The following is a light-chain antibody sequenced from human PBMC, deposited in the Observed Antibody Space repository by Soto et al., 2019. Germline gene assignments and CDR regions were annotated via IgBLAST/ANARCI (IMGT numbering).Light chain of an antibody. CDR1: QSVTSN. V-gene: IGKV3-15*01. J-gene: IGKJ1*01. Sequence: EIVMTRSPATLSVSPGERATLTCSASQSVTSNLAWYQQNPGQAPRLLIYGASTRATGIPARFSGSRSGTEFTLTISSLQSEDFAVYYCQYYNHWWTFGQGTKVDI. CDR2: GAS. CDR3: QYYNHWWT.